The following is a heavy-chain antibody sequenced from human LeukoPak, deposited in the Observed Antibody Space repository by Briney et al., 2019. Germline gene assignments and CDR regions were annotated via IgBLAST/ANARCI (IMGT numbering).Heavy chain of an antibody. Sequence: RSGGSLRLSCAASGFTFSNAWMSWVRQAPGKGLEWVGRIKSKTDGGTTDYAAPVKGRFTISRDDSKNTLYLQMNSLKTEDTAVYYCTTEPSLSYDILTGYYLYDAFDIWGQGTMVTVSS. CDR2: IKSKTDGGTT. D-gene: IGHD3-9*01. J-gene: IGHJ3*02. CDR1: GFTFSNAW. V-gene: IGHV3-15*01. CDR3: TTEPSLSYDILTGYYLYDAFDI.